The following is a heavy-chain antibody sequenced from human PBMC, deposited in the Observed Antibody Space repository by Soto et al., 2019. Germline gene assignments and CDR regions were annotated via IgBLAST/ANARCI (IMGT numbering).Heavy chain of an antibody. D-gene: IGHD5-12*01. J-gene: IGHJ4*02. CDR3: ARTSGYAFDY. V-gene: IGHV3-64*01. CDR1: GFTFSSYA. CDR2: ISSNGGST. Sequence: EVQLVESGGGLVQPGGSLRLSCAASGFTFSSYAMHWVRQAPGKGLEYVSVISSNGGSTYYANSVKGRFTISRDKSKNTLYLQMGSLRAEDMAVYYCARTSGYAFDYWGQGTLVTVSS.